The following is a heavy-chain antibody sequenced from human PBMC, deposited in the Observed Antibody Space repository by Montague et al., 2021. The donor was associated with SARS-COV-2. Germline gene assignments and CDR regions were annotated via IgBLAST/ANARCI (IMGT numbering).Heavy chain of an antibody. CDR1: GDSVSSDSYF. V-gene: IGHV4-39*02. D-gene: IGHD3-10*01. J-gene: IGHJ6*02. CDR3: ARVGVGTMVRGAIPAYYYYGMDV. Sequence: SETLSLTCLVSGDSVSSDSYFWAWIRQSPGKGLEWIGSLFHRGDTYHNPSLKDRLIMSVDTSNNRFSLKLSSVSAADTAVYYCARVGVGTMVRGAIPAYYYYGMDVWGQGTTVTVSS. CDR2: LFHRGDT.